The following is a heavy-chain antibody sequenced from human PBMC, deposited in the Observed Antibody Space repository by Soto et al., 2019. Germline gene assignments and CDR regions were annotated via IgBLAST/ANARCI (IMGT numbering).Heavy chain of an antibody. D-gene: IGHD3-22*01. CDR1: GFTFGSYG. Sequence: AGGSLRLSCAASGFTFGSYGMHWVRQPPGKGLEWVAFVSYDGSTKYYVDSVKGRFTISRDNSKNTLYLQMNSLRAEDTAVYYCSNLASAASGSTNPHLDQWGQGTPVTVSS. CDR2: VSYDGSTK. CDR3: SNLASAASGSTNPHLDQ. J-gene: IGHJ4*02. V-gene: IGHV3-30*18.